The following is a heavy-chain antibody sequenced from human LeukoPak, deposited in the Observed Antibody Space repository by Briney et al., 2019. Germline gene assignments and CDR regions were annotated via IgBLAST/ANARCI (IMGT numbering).Heavy chain of an antibody. V-gene: IGHV4-34*01. J-gene: IGHJ4*02. CDR3: ARGSSGSYYWRYYFDY. Sequence: SETLSLTCAVYGGSFSGYYWSWIRQPPGKGLEWIGEIKHSGSTNYNPSLKSRVTISVDTSKNQFSLKLGSVTAADTAVYYCARGSSGSYYWRYYFDYWGQGTLVTVSS. CDR2: IKHSGST. CDR1: GGSFSGYY. D-gene: IGHD1-26*01.